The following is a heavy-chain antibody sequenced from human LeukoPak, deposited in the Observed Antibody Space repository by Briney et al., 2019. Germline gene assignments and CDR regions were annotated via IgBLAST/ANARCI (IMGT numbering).Heavy chain of an antibody. CDR2: IYDSGST. D-gene: IGHD3-22*01. V-gene: IGHV4-59*01. Sequence: SETLSLTCTVSGGSISSYYWSWIRQPPGKGLEWIGNIYDSGSTNYNPSLKSRVTISVDTSKNQCSLKLSFVTAADTAVYYCARQSISGSSLSYFDYWGQGTLVNVSS. J-gene: IGHJ4*02. CDR1: GGSISSYY. CDR3: ARQSISGSSLSYFDY.